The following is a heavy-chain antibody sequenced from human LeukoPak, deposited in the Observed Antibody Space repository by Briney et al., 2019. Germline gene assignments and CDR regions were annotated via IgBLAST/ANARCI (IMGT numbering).Heavy chain of an antibody. D-gene: IGHD5-12*01. Sequence: GGSLRLSCTASGFTFDNYAMSWFRQAPGKGLEWVGFIRSKIYGGTTEYAASVKGRFTISRDDYKSIAYLQMTSLKSEDTAVYYCVRYSGDADYWGQGTLVTVSS. CDR1: GFTFDNYA. J-gene: IGHJ4*02. V-gene: IGHV3-49*03. CDR3: VRYSGDADY. CDR2: IRSKIYGGTT.